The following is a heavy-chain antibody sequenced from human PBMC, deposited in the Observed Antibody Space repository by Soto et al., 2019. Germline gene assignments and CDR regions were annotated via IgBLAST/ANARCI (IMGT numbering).Heavy chain of an antibody. CDR1: GFTFSSYG. D-gene: IGHD2-21*01. V-gene: IGHV3-33*01. CDR3: ARDVAYGMDV. Sequence: QVQLVESGGGVVQPGRSLRLYCAASGFTFSSYGMHWVRQAPGKGLEWVAVIWYDGSNKYYADSVKGRFTISRDNSKNTLYLQMNSLRAEDTAVYYCARDVAYGMDVWGQGTTVTVSS. J-gene: IGHJ6*02. CDR2: IWYDGSNK.